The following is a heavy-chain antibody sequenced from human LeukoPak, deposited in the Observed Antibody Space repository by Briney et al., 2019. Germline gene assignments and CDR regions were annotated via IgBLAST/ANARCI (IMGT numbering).Heavy chain of an antibody. V-gene: IGHV1-8*02. CDR1: GYTFTSYG. J-gene: IGHJ4*02. CDR3: ARFRKYGGYPLDY. Sequence: ASVKVSCKASGYTFTSYGISWVRQATGQGLEWMGWMNPNSGNTGYAQKFQGRVTMTRNTSISTAYMELSSLRSEDTAVYYCARFRKYGGYPLDYWGQGTLVTVSS. CDR2: MNPNSGNT. D-gene: IGHD5-12*01.